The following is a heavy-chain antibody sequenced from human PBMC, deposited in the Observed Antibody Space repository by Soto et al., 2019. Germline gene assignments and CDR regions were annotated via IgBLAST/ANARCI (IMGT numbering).Heavy chain of an antibody. Sequence: SETLSVTCTVSGASVISGSYFWSWIRQSPGKGLEWIGYIYHNGNTNDNPSLRGRVTISLDTSKNQFSLKLRSVTAADTAVYYCARVDGSGTYSLFDYWGQGALVSVSS. CDR3: ARVDGSGTYSLFDY. CDR2: IYHNGNT. V-gene: IGHV4-61*01. D-gene: IGHD3-10*01. CDR1: GASVISGSYF. J-gene: IGHJ4*02.